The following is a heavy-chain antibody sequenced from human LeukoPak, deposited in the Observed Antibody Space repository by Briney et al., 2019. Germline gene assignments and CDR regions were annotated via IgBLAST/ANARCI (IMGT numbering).Heavy chain of an antibody. J-gene: IGHJ4*02. D-gene: IGHD4-11*01. CDR2: IYYSGYT. CDR3: ARGTSNFSWYYDY. Sequence: SETLSLTCTVSGGSISGYYWSWMRQPPRKGLEWIGHIYYSGYTNFSPSLKSRVTISVDTSKNQFSLKLSSVTAADTAVYYCARGTSNFSWYYDYWGQGILVTVSS. V-gene: IGHV4-59*08. CDR1: GGSISGYY.